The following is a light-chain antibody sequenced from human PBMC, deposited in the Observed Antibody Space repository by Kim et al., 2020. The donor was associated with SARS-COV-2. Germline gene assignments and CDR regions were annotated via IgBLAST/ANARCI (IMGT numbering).Light chain of an antibody. J-gene: IGKJ1*01. CDR2: KAS. CDR1: QSISSW. V-gene: IGKV1-5*03. Sequence: DIQMTQSPSTLSASVGDRVTITCRASQSISSWLAWYQQIPGKAPKLLIYKASSLESGVPSRFSGSGSGTEFTLTISSLQPDDFATYYCQQYNTYSSAFGQGTKVEI. CDR3: QQYNTYSSA.